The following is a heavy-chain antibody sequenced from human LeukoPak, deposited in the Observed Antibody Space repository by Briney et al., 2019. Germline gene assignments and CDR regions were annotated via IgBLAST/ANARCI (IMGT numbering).Heavy chain of an antibody. J-gene: IGHJ4*02. Sequence: SQTLSLTCTVAGGFISSGGYYWSWIRQCPGKGLEWIGYIYYTGNTYYNPSLKSRVAISVDTSKNQFSLKLTPVTAADTAVYYCARDNSGVLDYWGQGTLVTVSS. V-gene: IGHV4-31*03. CDR1: GGFISSGGYY. CDR3: ARDNSGVLDY. D-gene: IGHD3-10*01. CDR2: IYYTGNT.